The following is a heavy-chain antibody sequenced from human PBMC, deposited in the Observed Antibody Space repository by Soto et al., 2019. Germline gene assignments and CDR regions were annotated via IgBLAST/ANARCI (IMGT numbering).Heavy chain of an antibody. V-gene: IGHV1-69*01. CDR2: IIPIFGTA. Sequence: QVQLVQSGAEVKKPGSSVKVSCKASGGTFSSYAISWVRQAPGQGLEWMGGIIPIFGTANYAQKFQGRVTITADESTSTAYMELSSLRSEDTAVYDCARKPYYGSGSYYSPANWFDPWGQGTLVTVSS. CDR1: GGTFSSYA. J-gene: IGHJ5*02. CDR3: ARKPYYGSGSYYSPANWFDP. D-gene: IGHD3-10*01.